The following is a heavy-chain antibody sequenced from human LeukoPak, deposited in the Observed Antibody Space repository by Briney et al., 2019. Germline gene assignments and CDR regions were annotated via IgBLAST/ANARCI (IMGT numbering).Heavy chain of an antibody. V-gene: IGHV1-2*02. CDR2: IDPNSGDT. CDR3: ARVSVITQYSGSPDYFAS. J-gene: IGHJ4*02. CDR1: GYTFSDYY. D-gene: IGHD1-26*01. Sequence: GASVKVSCKTSGYTFSDYYIHWIRQAPGQGLEWVGWIDPNSGDTDYARKFQGRVTVTRDTSISTAYMELGRLRSDDTALYYCARVSVITQYSGSPDYFASWGQGTLITVSS.